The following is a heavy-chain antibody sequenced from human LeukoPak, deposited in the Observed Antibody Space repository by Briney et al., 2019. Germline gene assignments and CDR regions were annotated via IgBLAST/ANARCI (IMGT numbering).Heavy chain of an antibody. CDR3: ARVTEAPYYFDY. CDR2: ISSSSSYI. Sequence: GGSLRLSCAASGFTFSSYSMNWVRQAPGKGLEWVSSISSSSSYIYYADSVKGRFTISRDNAKNSLHLQMNSLRAEDTAVYYCARVTEAPYYFDYWGQGTLVTVSS. CDR1: GFTFSSYS. V-gene: IGHV3-21*01. J-gene: IGHJ4*02.